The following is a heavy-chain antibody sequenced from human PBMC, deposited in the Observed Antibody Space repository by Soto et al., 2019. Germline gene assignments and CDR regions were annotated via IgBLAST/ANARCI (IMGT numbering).Heavy chain of an antibody. Sequence: ASVKVSCKASGYTFTGYYMHWVRQAPGQGLEWMGWINPNSGGTNYAQKFQGWVTMTRDTSISTAYMELSRLRSDDTAVYYCARAGVVATTGHDSSGTFDYWGQGTLVTVSS. J-gene: IGHJ4*02. CDR2: INPNSGGT. V-gene: IGHV1-2*04. CDR3: ARAGVVATTGHDSSGTFDY. D-gene: IGHD3-22*01. CDR1: GYTFTGYY.